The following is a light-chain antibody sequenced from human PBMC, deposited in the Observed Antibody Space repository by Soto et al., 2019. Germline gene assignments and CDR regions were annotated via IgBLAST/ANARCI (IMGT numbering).Light chain of an antibody. J-gene: IGLJ3*02. Sequence: QSALTQPASVSGSPGQSITISCTGTNSDVGSYDYVSWYQQHPGKAPKLIIYEVTNRPSGISNRFSGSKSGDMASLTISGLQAEDEADYYCSSYMGNYIWAFGGGTKLTVL. V-gene: IGLV2-14*03. CDR2: EVT. CDR1: NSDVGSYDY. CDR3: SSYMGNYIWA.